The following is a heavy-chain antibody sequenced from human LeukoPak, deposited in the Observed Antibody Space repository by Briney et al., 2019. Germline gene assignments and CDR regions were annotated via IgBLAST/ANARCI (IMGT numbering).Heavy chain of an antibody. D-gene: IGHD3-22*01. Sequence: GGPLRLSCAASGFTFRNAWMTWVRQAPGQGLEWVGRIKSKTDGGTTDYAAPVKVRFTISRDDSKNTLHLQMNSLKTEDTALYYCTTTYNYDSSGSIVDYWGQGTLVTVSS. J-gene: IGHJ4*02. CDR2: IKSKTDGGTT. CDR1: GFTFRNAW. CDR3: TTTYNYDSSGSIVDY. V-gene: IGHV3-15*01.